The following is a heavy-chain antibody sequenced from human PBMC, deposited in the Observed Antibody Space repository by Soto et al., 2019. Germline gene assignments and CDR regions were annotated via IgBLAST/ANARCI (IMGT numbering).Heavy chain of an antibody. J-gene: IGHJ6*02. CDR3: ARDYYDSSGYYWDYYYGMDV. V-gene: IGHV1-69*12. CDR2: IIPIFGTA. D-gene: IGHD3-22*01. CDR1: GDTFSSYA. Sequence: QVQLVQSGAEVKKHGSSVKVSCKAYGDTFSSYAISWVRQAPGQGLEWMGGIIPIFGTANYAQKIQGRVTITADESTSTAYMELSSLSSEDTAVYYCARDYYDSSGYYWDYYYGMDVWGQGTTVTVSS.